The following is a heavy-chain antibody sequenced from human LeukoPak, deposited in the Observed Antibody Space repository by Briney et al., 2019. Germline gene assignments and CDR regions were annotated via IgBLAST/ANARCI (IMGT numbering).Heavy chain of an antibody. V-gene: IGHV1-69*13. J-gene: IGHJ4*02. Sequence: SVKVSCKAPGGTLRSYAISWVRQAPGQRLEWMGGVIPIFATTNYAQKFQGRVTITADEVASTVYMELSSLRSEDTAMYYCAKYFDSGGSYWSFDYWGQGTLVTVPS. CDR3: AKYFDSGGSYWSFDY. D-gene: IGHD3-22*01. CDR1: GGTLRSYA. CDR2: VIPIFATT.